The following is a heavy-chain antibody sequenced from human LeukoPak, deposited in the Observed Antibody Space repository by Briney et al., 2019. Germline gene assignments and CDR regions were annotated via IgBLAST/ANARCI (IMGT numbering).Heavy chain of an antibody. D-gene: IGHD3-10*01. CDR2: IYYSGST. J-gene: IGHJ5*02. CDR1: GYSISTGYY. V-gene: IGHV4-30-4*08. Sequence: SETLSLTCTVSGYSISTGYYWSWIRQPPGKGLEWIGYIYYSGSTYYNPSLKSRVTISVDTSKNQFSLKLSSVTAADTAVYYCACEVRPWNWFDPWGQGTLVTVSS. CDR3: ACEVRPWNWFDP.